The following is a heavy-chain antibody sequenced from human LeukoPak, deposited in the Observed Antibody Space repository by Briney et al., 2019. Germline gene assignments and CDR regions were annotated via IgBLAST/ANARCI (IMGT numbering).Heavy chain of an antibody. CDR2: IYYSGST. Sequence: SETLSLTCTVSGGSISSYYWGWIRQPPGKGLEWIGSIYYSGSTYYNPSLESRVTISADTSKNHFSLKLNSVTTADTAVYYCTRGAGWLIDYWGQGILVTVSS. CDR3: TRGAGWLIDY. V-gene: IGHV4-39*07. J-gene: IGHJ4*02. CDR1: GGSISSYY. D-gene: IGHD3-16*01.